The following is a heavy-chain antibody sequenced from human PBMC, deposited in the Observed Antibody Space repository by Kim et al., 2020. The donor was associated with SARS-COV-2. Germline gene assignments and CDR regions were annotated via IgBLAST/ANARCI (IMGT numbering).Heavy chain of an antibody. CDR3: ARISSSWFPNLYYFDY. CDR2: IYYSGST. J-gene: IGHJ4*01. CDR1: GGSISSSSYY. Sequence: SETLSLTCTVSGGSISSSSYYWGWIRQPPGKGLEWIGSIYYSGSTYYNSSLKSRVTISVDTSKNQFSLKLSSVTAADTAVYYCARISSSWFPNLYYFDYWGHGTLITVSS. V-gene: IGHV4-39*07. D-gene: IGHD6-13*01.